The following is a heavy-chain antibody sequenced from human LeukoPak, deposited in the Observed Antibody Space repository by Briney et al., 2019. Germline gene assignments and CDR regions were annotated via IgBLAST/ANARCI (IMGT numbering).Heavy chain of an antibody. CDR2: IWYDGSKT. Sequence: GRSLRLSCAASGFTFSTYGMHWVRQAPGKGLEWVAIIWYDGSKTDYADSVKGRFTISRDNSKNTLYLQMNSLRAEDTAVYYCAKGSSGTWGQGTLVTVSS. V-gene: IGHV3-33*06. CDR3: AKGSSGT. CDR1: GFTFSTYG. J-gene: IGHJ4*02. D-gene: IGHD1-1*01.